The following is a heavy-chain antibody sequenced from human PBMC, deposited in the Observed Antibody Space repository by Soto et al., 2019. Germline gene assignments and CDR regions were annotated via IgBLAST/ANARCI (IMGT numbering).Heavy chain of an antibody. J-gene: IGHJ6*02. D-gene: IGHD3-22*01. CDR2: ISYDGSNK. CDR1: GFTFSSYG. V-gene: IGHV3-30*18. CDR3: AKDQRSTYYYDSSGYSHPDGMDV. Sequence: QVQLVESGGGVFQTGRSLRLSCAAYGFTFSSYGMHWVRQAPGKGLEWVAVISYDGSNKYYADSVKGRFTISRDNSKNTLYLQMNSLRAEDTAVYYSAKDQRSTYYYDSSGYSHPDGMDVWCQGTTVTVSS.